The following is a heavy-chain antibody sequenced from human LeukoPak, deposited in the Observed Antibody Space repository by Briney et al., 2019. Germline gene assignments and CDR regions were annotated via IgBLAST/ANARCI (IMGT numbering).Heavy chain of an antibody. J-gene: IGHJ3*02. V-gene: IGHV4-39*01. CDR2: IYYSGST. CDR3: ARGVLEHAFGI. CDR1: GGSISSSSYY. Sequence: KPSETLSLTCAVSGGSISSSSYYWGWIRQPPGKGLEWIGSIYYSGSTYYNPSLKSRVTISVDTSKNQFSLKLSSVTAADTAVYYCARGVLEHAFGIWGQGTMVTVSS.